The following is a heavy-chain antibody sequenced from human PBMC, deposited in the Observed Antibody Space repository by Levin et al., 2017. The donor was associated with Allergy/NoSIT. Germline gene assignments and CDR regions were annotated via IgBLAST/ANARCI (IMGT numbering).Heavy chain of an antibody. J-gene: IGHJ4*02. CDR3: ARLYCNDPNAYTSWQYMMQHYFDH. D-gene: IGHD2/OR15-2a*01. CDR2: VYYSGST. V-gene: IGHV4-39*07. CDR1: GSGSISTSSYF. Sequence: SQTLSLTCTVSGSGSISTSSYFWGWIRQPPGKGLEYIGNVYYSGSTYYNPSFKGRVTISVDTAKNQFSLKLRSLTAADTAVYYCARLYCNDPNAYTSWQYMMQHYFDHWGQGTPVTVSS.